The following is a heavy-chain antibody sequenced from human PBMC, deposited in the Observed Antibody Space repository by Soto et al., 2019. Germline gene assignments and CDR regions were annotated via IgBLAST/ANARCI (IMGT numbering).Heavy chain of an antibody. V-gene: IGHV3-7*01. D-gene: IGHD3-16*01. J-gene: IGHJ4*01. Sequence: GGALGLYCSASGFTFSNHWMSWVRQTPGKGLEWVVNIKQDGSERYYMDSVRGRFTASRDNAKNSLYLQMNSLRAEDTAVYFCARITYSYGWIYDYWGQGSLVTVSS. CDR2: IKQDGSER. CDR3: ARITYSYGWIYDY. CDR1: GFTFSNHW.